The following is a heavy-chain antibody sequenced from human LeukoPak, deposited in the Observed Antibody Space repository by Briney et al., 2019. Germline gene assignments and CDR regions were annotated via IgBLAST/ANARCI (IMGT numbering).Heavy chain of an antibody. J-gene: IGHJ4*02. D-gene: IGHD3-10*01. Sequence: SVKVSCKASGGTFSSYAISWVRQAPGQGLEWMGGIIPIFGTANYAQKFQGRVTITTDESTSTAYMELSSLRSEDTAVYYCARSEKWFGELGETDYWGQGTLVTVSS. CDR2: IIPIFGTA. CDR3: ARSEKWFGELGETDY. V-gene: IGHV1-69*05. CDR1: GGTFSSYA.